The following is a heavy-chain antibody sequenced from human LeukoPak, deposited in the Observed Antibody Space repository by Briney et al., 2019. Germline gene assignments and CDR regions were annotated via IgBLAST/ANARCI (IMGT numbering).Heavy chain of an antibody. D-gene: IGHD1-26*01. CDR3: AKVRLREWELLTGFDY. Sequence: GGSLRLSCAASGFTFSSYAMSWVRQAPGKRLEWVSAISGSGGSTYYADSVKGRFTISRDDSKNTLYLQMNSLRAEDTAVYYCAKVRLREWELLTGFDYWGQGTLVTVSS. V-gene: IGHV3-23*01. CDR1: GFTFSSYA. J-gene: IGHJ4*02. CDR2: ISGSGGST.